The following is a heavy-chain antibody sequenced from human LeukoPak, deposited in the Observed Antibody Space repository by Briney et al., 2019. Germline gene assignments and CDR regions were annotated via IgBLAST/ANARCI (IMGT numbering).Heavy chain of an antibody. CDR1: GFTFSSYA. CDR3: TKVVDGSCSGGSCYHFDY. J-gene: IGHJ4*02. V-gene: IGHV3-23*01. D-gene: IGHD2-15*01. CDR2: ISGSGGST. Sequence: PGGSLRLSCAASGFTFSSYAMSWVRQAPGKGLEWVSAISGSGGSTYYADSVKGRFTISRDNSKNTLYVQMNSLRAEDTALYYCTKVVDGSCSGGSCYHFDYWGQGTLVTVSS.